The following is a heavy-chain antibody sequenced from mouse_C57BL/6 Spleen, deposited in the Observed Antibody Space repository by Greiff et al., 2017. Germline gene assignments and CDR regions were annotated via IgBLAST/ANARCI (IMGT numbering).Heavy chain of an antibody. Sequence: EVKLMESGGGLVKPGGSLKLSCAASGFTFSDYGMHWVRQAPEKGLEWVAYISSGSSTIYYADTVKGRFTISRDNAKNTLFLQMTSLGSEDTAMYYCARPCYYGSSYKRAMDYWGQGTSVTVSS. CDR3: ARPCYYGSSYKRAMDY. D-gene: IGHD1-1*01. CDR1: GFTFSDYG. V-gene: IGHV5-17*01. CDR2: ISSGSSTI. J-gene: IGHJ4*01.